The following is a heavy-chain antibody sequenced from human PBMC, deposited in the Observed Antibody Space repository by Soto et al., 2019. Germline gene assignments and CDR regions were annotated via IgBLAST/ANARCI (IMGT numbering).Heavy chain of an antibody. J-gene: IGHJ6*02. CDR3: ARVHCTTELCSGLYFYYALDV. V-gene: IGHV3-30*01. CDR2: ISSDGKNT. D-gene: IGHD2-21*01. CDR1: GFTFSDYA. Sequence: QVQLVESGGGVVQPGRSLRLSCAASGFTFSDYAMHWVRQPPGKGLEWVAFISSDGKNTYYGDYVKGRFTISRDDSTSSLSLQMNGLRPEDTAVYFCARVHCTTELCSGLYFYYALDVWGQGTTVTVSS.